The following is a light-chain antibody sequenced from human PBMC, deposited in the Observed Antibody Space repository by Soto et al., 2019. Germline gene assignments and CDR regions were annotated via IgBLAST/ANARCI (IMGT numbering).Light chain of an antibody. CDR3: SSYTTSNTFYV. CDR1: SSDVGGYNY. V-gene: IGLV2-14*03. J-gene: IGLJ1*01. Sequence: QSVLTQPASVSGSPGQSITISCTGTSSDVGGYNYVSWYQQYPGKAPKLMIYDVSNRPSGVSNRFSSSKSGNTASLTISGLQAEDEADYYCSSYTTSNTFYVFGTGTKVTVL. CDR2: DVS.